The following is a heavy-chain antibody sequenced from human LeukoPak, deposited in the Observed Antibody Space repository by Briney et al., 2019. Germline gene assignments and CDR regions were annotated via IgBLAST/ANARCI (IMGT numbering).Heavy chain of an antibody. CDR1: GFTFSGFG. J-gene: IGHJ5*02. D-gene: IGHD1-26*01. Sequence: PGGSLRLSCAASGFTFSGFGMHWVRQAPGQGLEWMGLINPTGGSTGYAQKFQGRVTMTRDMSTSTDYMELSSLRSEDTAIYYCARDNSVGDNAWWFDPWGQGTLVTVSS. CDR3: ARDNSVGDNAWWFDP. CDR2: INPTGGST. V-gene: IGHV1-46*01.